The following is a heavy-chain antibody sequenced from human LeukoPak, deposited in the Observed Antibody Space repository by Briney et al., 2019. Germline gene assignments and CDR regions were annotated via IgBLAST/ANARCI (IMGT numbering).Heavy chain of an antibody. CDR1: GFTFSNYA. Sequence: TGGSLRLSCAASGFTFSNYAMHWVRQAPGKGLDWVAAISYNGSSKYYADSVKGRFTISRDNSQNTLYLQMDSLRAEDAAVCYCARGYCSGNTCWKLDYWGQGTLVTVSS. D-gene: IGHD2-15*01. CDR3: ARGYCSGNTCWKLDY. CDR2: ISYNGSSK. V-gene: IGHV3-30*04. J-gene: IGHJ4*02.